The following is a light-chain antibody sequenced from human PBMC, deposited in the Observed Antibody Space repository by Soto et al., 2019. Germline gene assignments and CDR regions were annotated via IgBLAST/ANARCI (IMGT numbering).Light chain of an antibody. V-gene: IGKV1-17*01. J-gene: IGKJ4*01. CDR3: LQSTSHPLT. Sequence: DFQMTYCTSSLSGSVGYIFTISFLASQSISSRLSWYQQKPGKVPKRLIYDASTLPSGVPPRFSGSGYGTAFTLTISSLQPEDFAPYFCLQSTSHPLTSGGGTKVDIK. CDR2: DAS. CDR1: QSISSR.